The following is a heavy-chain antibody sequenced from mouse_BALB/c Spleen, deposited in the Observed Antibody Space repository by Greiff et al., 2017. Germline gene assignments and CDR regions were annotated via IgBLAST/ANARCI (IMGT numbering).Heavy chain of an antibody. V-gene: IGHV14-3*02. CDR3: ARDYGSSYPFDY. CDR1: GFNIKDTY. D-gene: IGHD1-1*01. CDR2: IDPANGNT. J-gene: IGHJ2*01. Sequence: EVKLQQSGAELVKPGASVKLSCTASGFNIKDTYMHWVKQRPEQGLEWIGRIDPANGNTKYDPKFQGKATITADTSSNTAYLQLSSLTSEDTAVYYCARDYGSSYPFDYWGQGTTLTVSS.